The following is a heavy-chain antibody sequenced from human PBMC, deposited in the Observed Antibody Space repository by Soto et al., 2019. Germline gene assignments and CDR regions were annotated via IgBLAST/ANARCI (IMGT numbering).Heavy chain of an antibody. J-gene: IGHJ4*02. CDR3: ARPRDALRAPRGYDYGY. V-gene: IGHV3-30-3*01. Sequence: QALLAESGGGVVQSGGSLRLSCAASGFTFSNYAMHWVRQAPGKGLEWVAVIIYDGSNKNYSESVKGRFTISRDDSKNSLYLQMNSRSTRDSAVYYCARPRDALRAPRGYDYGYWGQGTLVTVSS. CDR1: GFTFSNYA. CDR2: IIYDGSNK. D-gene: IGHD5-12*01.